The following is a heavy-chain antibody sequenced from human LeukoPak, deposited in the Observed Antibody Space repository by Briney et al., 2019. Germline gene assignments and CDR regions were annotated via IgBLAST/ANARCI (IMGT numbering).Heavy chain of an antibody. CDR3: ARAARGSGSWYFDY. CDR2: ISSSSSYI. D-gene: IGHD3-10*01. V-gene: IGHV3-21*01. J-gene: IGHJ4*02. Sequence: GGSLRLSCAASGFTFSSYSMNWVRQAPGKGLEWVSSISSSSSYIYYADSVKGRFTISRDNAKNSLYLQMNSLRAEDTAVYYCARAARGSGSWYFDYWGQGTLVTVSS. CDR1: GFTFSSYS.